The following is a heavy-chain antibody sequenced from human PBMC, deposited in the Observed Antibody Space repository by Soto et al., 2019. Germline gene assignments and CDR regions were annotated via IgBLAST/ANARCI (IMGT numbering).Heavy chain of an antibody. D-gene: IGHD1-26*01. V-gene: IGHV4-59*01. J-gene: IGHJ6*02. CDR2: ISYSGTT. Sequence: PSETLSLTCTVSGASLNSYYWNWIRQPPGGGLEWLGFISYSGTTNYNPSLRSRVAISIDPSKNQFSLKLTSVTAADTAVYYCATRTELPHYYRGLDVWGQGATVTVSS. CDR3: ATRTELPHYYRGLDV. CDR1: GASLNSYY.